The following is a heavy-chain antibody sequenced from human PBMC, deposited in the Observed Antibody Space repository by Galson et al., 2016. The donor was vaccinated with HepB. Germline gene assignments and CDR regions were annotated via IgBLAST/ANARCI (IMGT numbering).Heavy chain of an antibody. J-gene: IGHJ6*02. CDR2: ISSSSNTI. Sequence: SLRLSCAASGFIFSSYSMNWVRQAPGKGLEWLSYISSSSNTITYADSVKGRFTISRDNARNSLSLQMNSLSAEDTAVYYCARGGIGGFPYYYYYGMDVWGQGTTVTVSS. D-gene: IGHD6-13*01. V-gene: IGHV3-48*04. CDR3: ARGGIGGFPYYYYYGMDV. CDR1: GFIFSSYS.